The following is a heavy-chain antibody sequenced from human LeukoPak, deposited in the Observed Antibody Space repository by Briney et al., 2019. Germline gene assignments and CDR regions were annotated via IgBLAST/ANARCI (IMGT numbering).Heavy chain of an antibody. CDR1: GFTFSSHA. V-gene: IGHV3-23*01. CDR3: AESDGDSTSWYYIDY. J-gene: IGHJ4*02. Sequence: GGSLRLSCAVSGFTFSSHAMNWVRQAPGKGLEWVSDISGYGGTTNYADSVKGRFTISRDNSKNTLYLQMKSLRAEDTAVYHCAESDGDSTSWYYIDYWGQGTLVTVSS. D-gene: IGHD6-13*01. CDR2: ISGYGGTT.